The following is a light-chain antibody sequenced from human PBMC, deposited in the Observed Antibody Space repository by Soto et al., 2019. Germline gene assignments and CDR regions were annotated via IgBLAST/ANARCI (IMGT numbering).Light chain of an antibody. CDR1: SSNIGSNT. V-gene: IGLV1-44*01. Sequence: QPVLTQPPSGSGTPGRRVPISCSGSSSNIGSNTVNWYQQLPGTAPKLLIYSNNQRPSGVPDRFSGSKSGTSASLAISGLQSEDEADYYCAAWDDSLNGYVFGTGTKVTVL. CDR2: SNN. CDR3: AAWDDSLNGYV. J-gene: IGLJ1*01.